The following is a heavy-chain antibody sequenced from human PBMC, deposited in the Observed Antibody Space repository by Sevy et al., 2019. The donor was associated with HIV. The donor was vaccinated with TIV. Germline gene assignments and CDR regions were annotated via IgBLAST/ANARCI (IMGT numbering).Heavy chain of an antibody. V-gene: IGHV4-39*01. CDR3: ARLTIFGVVTDNWFDP. CDR1: GGYISSNNYY. J-gene: IGHJ5*02. D-gene: IGHD3-3*01. Sequence: SETLSLTCTVSGGYISSNNYYWGWIRQPPGKGVEWIGSIYYSGSAYYNPSLKSRVTISVDTSKNQFSLKVSSVTAADTAVYYCARLTIFGVVTDNWFDPWGQGTLVTVSS. CDR2: IYYSGSA.